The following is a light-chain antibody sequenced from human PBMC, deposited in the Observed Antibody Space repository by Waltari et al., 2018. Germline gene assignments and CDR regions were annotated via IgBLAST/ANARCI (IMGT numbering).Light chain of an antibody. CDR3: QQRSYLIT. CDR2: DAS. J-gene: IGKJ5*01. Sequence: EIVLTQSPATLSLSPGERATLSCRASQSVSSYLAWYQQKHGQGPRLSIYDASNRATGIPARFSVSGSGTDFTLTISSLEPEDFAVYYCQQRSYLITFGQGTRLEIK. V-gene: IGKV3-11*01. CDR1: QSVSSY.